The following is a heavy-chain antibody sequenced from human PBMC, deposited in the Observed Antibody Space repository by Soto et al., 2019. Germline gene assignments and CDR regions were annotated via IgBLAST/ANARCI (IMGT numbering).Heavy chain of an antibody. Sequence: QVQLQESGPGLVKPSQTLSLTCTVSGGSISSGGYYWSWIRQHPGKGLEWIGYIYYSGSTYYNQSLKSRVTISVDTSKNQFSLKLSSVTAADTAVYYCAREVCSGGSCYSLNWYFDLWGRGTLVTVSS. CDR1: GGSISSGGYY. V-gene: IGHV4-31*03. D-gene: IGHD2-15*01. CDR3: AREVCSGGSCYSLNWYFDL. CDR2: IYYSGST. J-gene: IGHJ2*01.